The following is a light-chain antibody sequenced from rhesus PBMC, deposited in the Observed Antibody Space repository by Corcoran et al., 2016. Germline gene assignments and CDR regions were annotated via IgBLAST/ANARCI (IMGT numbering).Light chain of an antibody. CDR3: MQYTRIPYS. CDR2: KVS. CDR1: QSLVHSNGNTY. V-gene: IGKV2-65*01. Sequence: DVVMTQSPLALPITPGQPASISCRSSQSLVHSNGNTYLSWFHQTPGKLPSLLIYKVSNRYSGVPDRFSGSGAGTDFTLKISRLEAEDVGVYYCMQYTRIPYSFGQGTKVEIK. J-gene: IGKJ2*01.